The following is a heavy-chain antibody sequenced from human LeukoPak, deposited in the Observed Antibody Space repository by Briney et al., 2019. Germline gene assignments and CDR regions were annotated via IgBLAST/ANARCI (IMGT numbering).Heavy chain of an antibody. CDR1: GFTFSNYG. D-gene: IGHD5-24*01. V-gene: IGHV3-23*01. J-gene: IGHJ4*02. CDR3: ARDDRWLQFNN. Sequence: GGSLRLSCAASGFTFSNYGMNWVRQAPGKGLEWVSGITGSADITYYADSVKGRFTISRDNSKNTLYPQINSLRAEDTAVYFCARDDRWLQFNNWGQGTLVTVSS. CDR2: ITGSADIT.